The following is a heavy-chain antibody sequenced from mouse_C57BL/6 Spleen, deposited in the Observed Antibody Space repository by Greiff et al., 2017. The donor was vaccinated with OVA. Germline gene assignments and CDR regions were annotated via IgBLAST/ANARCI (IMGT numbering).Heavy chain of an antibody. D-gene: IGHD2-4*01. CDR3: ARRIYYDYDGGAYYAMDY. CDR2: ISYDGSN. Sequence: VQLQESGPGLVKPSQSLSLTCSVTGYSITSGYYWHWIRQFPGNKLEWMGYISYDGSNNYNPSLKNRISITRDTSKNQFFLKLNSVTTEDTATYYCARRIYYDYDGGAYYAMDYWGQGTSVTVSS. J-gene: IGHJ4*01. V-gene: IGHV3-6*01. CDR1: GYSITSGYY.